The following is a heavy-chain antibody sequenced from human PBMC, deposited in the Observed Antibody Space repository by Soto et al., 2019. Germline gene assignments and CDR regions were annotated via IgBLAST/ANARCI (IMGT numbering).Heavy chain of an antibody. CDR1: GGSISSGDYY. J-gene: IGHJ5*02. Sequence: PSETLSLTCTVSGGSISSGDYYWSWIRQPPGKGLEWIGYIYYSGSTYYNPSLKSRVTISVDTSKNQFSLKLSSVTAADTAVYYCARDRPPDDSSGDNWFDPWGQGTLVTVSS. CDR3: ARDRPPDDSSGDNWFDP. V-gene: IGHV4-30-4*01. D-gene: IGHD3-22*01. CDR2: IYYSGST.